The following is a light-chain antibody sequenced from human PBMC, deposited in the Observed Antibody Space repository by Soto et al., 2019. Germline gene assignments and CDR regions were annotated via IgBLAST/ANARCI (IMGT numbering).Light chain of an antibody. CDR1: QSVSSN. V-gene: IGKV3-15*01. CDR2: GAS. CDR3: LQYNNWPQYT. J-gene: IGKJ2*01. Sequence: EIVMPQSPATLSVSPGERATLSCRASQSVSSNLAWYQQKPGQAPRLLIYGASTRATGIPARFSGSGSWTEFTLTISGLQYEDFTVYYCLQYNNWPQYTFGQGTKLEIK.